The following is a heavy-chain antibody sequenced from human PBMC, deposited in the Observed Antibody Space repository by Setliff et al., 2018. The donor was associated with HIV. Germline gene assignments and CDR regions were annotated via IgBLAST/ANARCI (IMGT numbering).Heavy chain of an antibody. CDR1: GITFSTYS. J-gene: IGHJ4*02. D-gene: IGHD3-16*01. CDR2: ISSSSSTI. V-gene: IGHV3-48*04. CDR3: AGGAAYYLDY. Sequence: GGSLRLSCAAFGITFSTYSMNWVRQAPGKGLEWVSYISSSSSTIYYADSAKGRFTIPRDNAKNSVYLQMNTLRAEDTAVYYCAGGAAYYLDYWGQGTPVTVSS.